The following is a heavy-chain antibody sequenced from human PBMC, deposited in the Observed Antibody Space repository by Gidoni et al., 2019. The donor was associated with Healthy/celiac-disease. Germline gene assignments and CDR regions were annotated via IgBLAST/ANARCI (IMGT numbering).Heavy chain of an antibody. CDR1: GGTFSSYA. J-gene: IGHJ4*02. CDR3: ARESDSYGYYFDY. CDR2: IIPILGIA. V-gene: IGHV1-69*04. Sequence: QVQLVQSGAEVKKPGSSVKVSCTASGGTFSSYAISWVRQAPGQGLEWMGRIIPILGIANYEQKFQGRVTITADKSTSTAYMELSSLRSEDTAVYYCARESDSYGYYFDYWGQGTLVTVSS. D-gene: IGHD5-18*01.